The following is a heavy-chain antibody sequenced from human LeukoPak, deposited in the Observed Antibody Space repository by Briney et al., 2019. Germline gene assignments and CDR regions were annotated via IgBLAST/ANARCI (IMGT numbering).Heavy chain of an antibody. CDR3: ARAEVVPAAIEDFYYMDV. CDR1: GFTFSSYS. V-gene: IGHV3-48*01. D-gene: IGHD2-2*02. CDR2: ISSSSSTI. Sequence: GGSLRLSCAASGFTFSSYSMNWFRQAPGKGLEWVSYISSSSSTIYYADSVKGRFTISRDNAKNSLYLQMNSLRAEDTAVYYCARAEVVPAAIEDFYYMDVWGKGTTVTVSS. J-gene: IGHJ6*03.